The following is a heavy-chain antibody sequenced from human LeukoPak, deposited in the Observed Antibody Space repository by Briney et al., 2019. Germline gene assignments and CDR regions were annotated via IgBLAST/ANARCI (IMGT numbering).Heavy chain of an antibody. CDR2: INAGNGNT. V-gene: IGHV1-3*01. CDR3: ARDLEMATTIGGFWFDP. D-gene: IGHD5-24*01. Sequence: ASVKVSCKASGYTFTSYYMHWVRQAPGQRLEWMGWINAGNGNTKYSQKFQGRVTITRDTSASTAYMELSSLRSEDTAVYYCARDLEMATTIGGFWFDPWGQGTLVTVSS. CDR1: GYTFTSYY. J-gene: IGHJ5*02.